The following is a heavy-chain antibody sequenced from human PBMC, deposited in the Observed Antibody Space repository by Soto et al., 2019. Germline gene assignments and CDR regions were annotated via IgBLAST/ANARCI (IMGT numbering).Heavy chain of an antibody. CDR1: GFSISGYA. D-gene: IGHD3-22*01. CDR2: ISSSTSAI. V-gene: IGHV3-48*01. CDR3: ARDLSRGSNYYYHMDV. J-gene: IGHJ6*03. Sequence: EVQLVESGGGLVPPGGSLRLSCSASGFSISGYALNWVRQAPGKGPEWVSYISSSTSAIDYAGSVKGRFSISRDNRKNSLYLQMNSRRAEDTAVYYWARDLSRGSNYYYHMDVWGKGTTVTVSS.